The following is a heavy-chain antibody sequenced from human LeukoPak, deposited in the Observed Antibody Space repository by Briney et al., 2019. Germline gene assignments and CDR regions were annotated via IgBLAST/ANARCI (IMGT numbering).Heavy chain of an antibody. D-gene: IGHD3-22*01. J-gene: IGHJ4*02. Sequence: PGGSLRLSCAASGFTFSTYWMHWVRQAPGKGLVWVSRINSDGSSTNYADSVKGRFTISRDNSKNTLYLQMNSLRAEDTAVYYCVRDMGYYDKVWGQGTLVTVSS. CDR2: INSDGSST. CDR3: VRDMGYYDKV. V-gene: IGHV3-74*01. CDR1: GFTFSTYW.